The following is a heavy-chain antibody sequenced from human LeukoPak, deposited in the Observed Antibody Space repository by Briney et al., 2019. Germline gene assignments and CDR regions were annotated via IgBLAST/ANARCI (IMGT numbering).Heavy chain of an antibody. Sequence: ASVKVSCKASGYTFTSYGISWVRQAPGQGLEWMGWISAYNGNTNYAQKLQGRVTMTTDTSTSTAYMELRSLRSDDTAVYYCARVTPVLRDFDWLLSYYFDYWGQGTLVTVSS. V-gene: IGHV1-18*01. CDR1: GYTFTSYG. D-gene: IGHD3-9*01. J-gene: IGHJ4*02. CDR3: ARVTPVLRDFDWLLSYYFDY. CDR2: ISAYNGNT.